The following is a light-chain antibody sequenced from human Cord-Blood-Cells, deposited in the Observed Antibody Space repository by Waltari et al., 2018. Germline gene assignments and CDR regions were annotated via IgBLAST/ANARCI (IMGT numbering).Light chain of an antibody. V-gene: IGLV2-14*01. J-gene: IGLJ3*02. CDR3: SSYTSSSTRV. CDR1: SSDVGGYNY. CDR2: DVS. Sequence: QSALTQPASVSGSPGQSITISCTGTSSDVGGYNYVSWYQQHPGKAPKLMIYDVSKRPSGVSNRFSGSKSGNTVSLTISGLQAEDEADYYCSSYTSSSTRVFGGGTKLTVL.